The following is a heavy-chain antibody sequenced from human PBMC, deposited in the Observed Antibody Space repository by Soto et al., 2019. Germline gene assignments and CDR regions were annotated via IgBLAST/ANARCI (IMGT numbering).Heavy chain of an antibody. CDR3: ARESEDLTSNFDY. Sequence: EVQLVESGGGLVKPGGSLRLSCAASGFTFTRYSMNWVRQAPGKGLEWVSSISSTTNYIYYVDSMKGRFTISRDNAKNPLYLEMNSLRAEDTAVYYCARESEDLTSNFDYWGQGTLVTVSS. V-gene: IGHV3-21*06. CDR2: ISSTTNYI. J-gene: IGHJ4*02. CDR1: GFTFTRYS.